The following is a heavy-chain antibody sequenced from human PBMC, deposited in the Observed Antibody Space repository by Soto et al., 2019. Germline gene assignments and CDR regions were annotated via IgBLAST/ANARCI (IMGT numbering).Heavy chain of an antibody. CDR3: ATGERVASAVDY. CDR2: FDPEDGET. V-gene: IGHV1-24*01. CDR1: GYTLTELS. Sequence: ASVKVSCKVSGYTLTELSMHWVRQAPGKGLEWMGGFDPEDGETIYAQKFQGRVTMTEDTSTDKAYMELSSLRSEDTAVYYCATGERVASAVDYWGQGTLVTASS. J-gene: IGHJ4*02. D-gene: IGHD1-26*01.